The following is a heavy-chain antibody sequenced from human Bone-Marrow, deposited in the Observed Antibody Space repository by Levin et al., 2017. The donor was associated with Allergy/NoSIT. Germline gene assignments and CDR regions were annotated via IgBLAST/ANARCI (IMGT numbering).Heavy chain of an antibody. CDR2: IWYDGSEE. Sequence: AGGSLRLSCAASGFTFSTYIMHWVRQAPGKGLQWVATIWYDGSEEHYSDSVKGRFTISRDNSHNTVYLQMNILTAEDTALYFCARDQGGFLDYWGQGTLVTVSS. V-gene: IGHV3-33*04. J-gene: IGHJ4*02. D-gene: IGHD3-16*01. CDR3: ARDQGGFLDY. CDR1: GFTFSTYI.